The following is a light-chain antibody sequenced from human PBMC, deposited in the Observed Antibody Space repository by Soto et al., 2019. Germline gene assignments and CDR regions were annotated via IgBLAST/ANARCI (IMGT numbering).Light chain of an antibody. CDR1: MRISNY. CDR2: GAS. J-gene: IGKJ4*01. Sequence: DIQVIQSPSSLSASVGDRVTITCRAKMRISNYLNWYQQKPGKAPKLLISGASTVQSGVPSRFSGSGSGADFTLTISSLQPDDSATYYCQQSNSTPLTFGGGTKLEIK. CDR3: QQSNSTPLT. V-gene: IGKV1-39*01.